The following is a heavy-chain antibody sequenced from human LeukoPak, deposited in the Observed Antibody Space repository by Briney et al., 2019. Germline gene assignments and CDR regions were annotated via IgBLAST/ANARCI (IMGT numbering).Heavy chain of an antibody. CDR1: GASISNYY. D-gene: IGHD5-24*01. CDR2: ISTSGST. CDR3: ARGIWEMATIPYWYFDI. V-gene: IGHV4-4*07. Sequence: SETLSLTCTVSGASISNYYWSWIRQPAGKGLEWIGRISTSGSTNYNPSLKSRVTMSVDTSKNQCSLKLSSVTAADTALYYCARGIWEMATIPYWYFDIWGRGTLVTVSS. J-gene: IGHJ2*01.